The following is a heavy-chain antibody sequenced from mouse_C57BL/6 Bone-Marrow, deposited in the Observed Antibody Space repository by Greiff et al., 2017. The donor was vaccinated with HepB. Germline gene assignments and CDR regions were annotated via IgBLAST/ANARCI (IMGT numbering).Heavy chain of an antibody. CDR1: GYTFTSYW. Sequence: QVQLQQPGAELVKPGASVKLSCKASGYTFTSYWMHWVKQRPGQGLEWIGMIHPNSGSTNYNEKFKSKATLTVDKSSSTAYMQLSSLTSEDSAVYYCARAAYYRNFFAYWGQGTLVTVSA. V-gene: IGHV1-64*01. D-gene: IGHD2-5*01. J-gene: IGHJ3*01. CDR3: ARAAYYRNFFAY. CDR2: IHPNSGST.